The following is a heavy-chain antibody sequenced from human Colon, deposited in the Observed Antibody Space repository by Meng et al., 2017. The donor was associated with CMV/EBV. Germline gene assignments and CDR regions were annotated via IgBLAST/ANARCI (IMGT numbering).Heavy chain of an antibody. CDR2: ITPILGVP. D-gene: IGHD6-6*01. Sequence: SYTASGGNFSSRTIPWVRQAPGQGLEWVGRITPILGVPNYALKFQSRVTITADKSTSTAYMELNSLTSKGTAVYYCAMSSSALGFGQWGQGTLVTVSS. CDR1: GGNFSSRT. V-gene: IGHV1-69*02. J-gene: IGHJ4*02. CDR3: AMSSSALGFGQ.